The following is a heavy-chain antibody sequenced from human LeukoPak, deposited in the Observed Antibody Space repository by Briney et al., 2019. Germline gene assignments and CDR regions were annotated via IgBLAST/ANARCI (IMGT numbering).Heavy chain of an antibody. V-gene: IGHV4-31*03. CDR1: GGSISSGGYY. Sequence: SETLSLTCTVSGGSISSGGYYWSWIRQHPGKGLEWIGYIYYSGSTYYNPSLKSRVTISVDTSKNQLSLKLSSVTAADTAVYYCATSILGSGWFDPWGQGTLVTVSS. D-gene: IGHD7-27*01. CDR3: ATSILGSGWFDP. CDR2: IYYSGST. J-gene: IGHJ5*02.